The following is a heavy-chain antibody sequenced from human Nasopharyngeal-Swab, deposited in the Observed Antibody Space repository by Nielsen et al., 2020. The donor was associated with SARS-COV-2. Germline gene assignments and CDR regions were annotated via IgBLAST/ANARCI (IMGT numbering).Heavy chain of an antibody. CDR2: ISTTGSVI. J-gene: IGHJ6*03. V-gene: IGHV3-11*04. Sequence: WIRQPPGKGPEWLSYISTTGSVIYYADSVRGRFTISRDNTKNSLYLQMNSLRAEDTAVYYCVRGGYYFMDVWGKGTRVTVSS. CDR3: VRGGYYFMDV.